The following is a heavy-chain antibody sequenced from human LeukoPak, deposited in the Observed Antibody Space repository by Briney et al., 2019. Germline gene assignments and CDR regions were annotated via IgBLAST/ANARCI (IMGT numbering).Heavy chain of an antibody. J-gene: IGHJ4*02. D-gene: IGHD3-22*01. CDR3: ARSADYYDSSGYYF. CDR2: INHSGST. Sequence: SETLSLTCAVYGRSFSGYYWSWIRQPPGKGLEWIGEINHSGSTNNNPSLKSRVTISVDTSKNQCSLKLSSVTAADTAVYYCARSADYYDSSGYYFGGQGTLVTVSS. V-gene: IGHV4-34*01. CDR1: GRSFSGYY.